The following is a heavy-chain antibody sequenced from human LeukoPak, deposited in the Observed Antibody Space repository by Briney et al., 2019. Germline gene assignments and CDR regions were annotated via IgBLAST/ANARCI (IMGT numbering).Heavy chain of an antibody. Sequence: PGGSLRLSCAASGFTFSSYAMSWVRQAPGKGLEWVSAISGSGGSTYYADSVKGRFTISRDNSKNTLYLQMNSLRAEDTAVYYCAKAEFGIWGSRYYFDYWGQGTLVTVS. CDR2: ISGSGGST. V-gene: IGHV3-23*01. CDR1: GFTFSSYA. J-gene: IGHJ4*02. D-gene: IGHD3-16*01. CDR3: AKAEFGIWGSRYYFDY.